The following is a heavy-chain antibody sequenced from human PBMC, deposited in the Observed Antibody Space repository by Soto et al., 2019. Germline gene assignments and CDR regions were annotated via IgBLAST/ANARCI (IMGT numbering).Heavy chain of an antibody. J-gene: IGHJ6*03. V-gene: IGHV4-34*01. CDR3: ARGRGYPWQKYYYYYYMDV. Sequence: SETLSLTCAVYGGSFSGYYWSWIRQPPGKGLEWIGEINHSGSTNYNPSLKSRVTISVDTSKNQFSLKLSSVTAADTAVYYCARGRGYPWQKYYYYYYMDVWGKGTTVTVSS. CDR2: INHSGST. CDR1: GGSFSGYY. D-gene: IGHD5-12*01.